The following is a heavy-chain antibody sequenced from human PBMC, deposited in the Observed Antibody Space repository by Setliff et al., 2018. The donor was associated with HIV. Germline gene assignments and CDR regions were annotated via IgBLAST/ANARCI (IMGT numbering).Heavy chain of an antibody. J-gene: IGHJ4*02. Sequence: ASVKVSCKASGYTFTSYAMHWVRQAPGQSLEWVGWINAGNGNIRYSQKFQGRVTPTRDTSASTAYMELSSLRSADTAVYYCARAHLTGTTVGLADYWGQGTLVTVSS. V-gene: IGHV1-3*01. D-gene: IGHD1-7*01. CDR2: INAGNGNI. CDR1: GYTFTSYA. CDR3: ARAHLTGTTVGLADY.